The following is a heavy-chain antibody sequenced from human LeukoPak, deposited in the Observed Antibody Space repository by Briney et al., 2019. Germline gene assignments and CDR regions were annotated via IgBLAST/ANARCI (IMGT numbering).Heavy chain of an antibody. D-gene: IGHD5-18*01. CDR2: IKPDGSQT. V-gene: IGHV3-7*01. CDR1: GFTFGDYW. CDR3: ATGKDVYSGDY. J-gene: IGHJ4*02. Sequence: PGGSLRLSCAASGFTFGDYWMSWVRQAPGKGLEWVANIKPDGSQTSFVDSLKGRFTIPRDNAKNSLYLQMNSLRAEDTAVYYCATGKDVYSGDYWGQGTLVTVSS.